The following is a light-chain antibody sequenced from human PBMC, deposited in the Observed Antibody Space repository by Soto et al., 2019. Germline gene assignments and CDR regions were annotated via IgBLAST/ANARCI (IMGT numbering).Light chain of an antibody. Sequence: ETELPQSPNTLSLSPGERPTLSCRARQSVSSSYLAWYQQKPGQAPRXXIYGASSRATGIPDRFSGSGSGTDFTLTISRLEPEDFEVYYCQQYGSSPITFGQGTRREIK. V-gene: IGKV3-20*01. CDR3: QQYGSSPIT. CDR2: GAS. CDR1: QSVSSSY. J-gene: IGKJ5*01.